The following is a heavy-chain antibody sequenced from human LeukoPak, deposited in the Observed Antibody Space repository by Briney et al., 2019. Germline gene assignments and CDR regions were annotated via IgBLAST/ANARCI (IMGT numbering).Heavy chain of an antibody. J-gene: IGHJ3*02. V-gene: IGHV4-30-2*01. CDR1: GGSISSGGYS. D-gene: IGHD3-22*01. Sequence: SQTLSLTCAVSGGSISSGGYSWSWIRQPPGKGLEWIGYIYHSGSTNYNPSLKSRVTISVDTSKNQFSLKLSSVTAADTAVYYCARDSDSSGYLAAFDIWGQGTMVTVSS. CDR2: IYHSGST. CDR3: ARDSDSSGYLAAFDI.